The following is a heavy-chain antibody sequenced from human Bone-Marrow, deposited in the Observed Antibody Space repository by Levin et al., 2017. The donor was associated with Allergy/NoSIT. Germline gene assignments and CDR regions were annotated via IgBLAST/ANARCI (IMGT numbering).Heavy chain of an antibody. CDR2: ISWDGGRT. Sequence: GESLKISCAASGFTFDDYSMHWVRQAPGKGLEWVSLISWDGGRTDYADSVKGRFTISRDNSKNSLYLQMNSLRTEDTALYYCANDIAAAGTFDFGMDVWGQGTTVTVSS. CDR1: GFTFDDYS. J-gene: IGHJ6*02. CDR3: ANDIAAAGTFDFGMDV. V-gene: IGHV3-43*01. D-gene: IGHD6-13*01.